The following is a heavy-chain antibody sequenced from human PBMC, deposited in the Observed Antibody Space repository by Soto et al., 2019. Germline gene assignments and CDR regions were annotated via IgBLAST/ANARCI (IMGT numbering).Heavy chain of an antibody. CDR2: IGGSGGST. J-gene: IGHJ6*02. V-gene: IGHV3-23*01. CDR1: GFTFSSYA. Sequence: EVQLLESGGGLVQPGGSLRLSCAASGFTFSSYAMSWVRQAPGKGLEWFSAIGGSGGSTYYADSVKGRFTISRDNSKNTLYLQMNSLRAEDTAVYYCAKVAALAGRGGMDVWGQGTTVTVSS. CDR3: AKVAALAGRGGMDV. D-gene: IGHD6-19*01.